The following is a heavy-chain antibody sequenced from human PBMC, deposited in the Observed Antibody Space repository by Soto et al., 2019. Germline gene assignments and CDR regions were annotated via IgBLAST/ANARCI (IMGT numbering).Heavy chain of an antibody. V-gene: IGHV3-23*01. Sequence: EVQLLESGGGLVQPGGSLRLSCAASGFTFSSYAMSWVRQAPGKGLEWVSAISGSGGSTYYADSVKGRFTISRDNPKNTLYLQMNSLRAEDTAVYYCAKDGEAVAGTPYYFDYWGQGTLVPVSS. D-gene: IGHD6-19*01. J-gene: IGHJ4*02. CDR2: ISGSGGST. CDR1: GFTFSSYA. CDR3: AKDGEAVAGTPYYFDY.